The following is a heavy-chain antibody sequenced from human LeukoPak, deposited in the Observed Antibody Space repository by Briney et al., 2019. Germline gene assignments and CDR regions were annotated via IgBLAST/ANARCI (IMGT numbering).Heavy chain of an antibody. CDR2: ICPADSET. CDR1: GYSFSTYC. D-gene: IGHD2-21*02. CDR3: ARRAYCGGDCTSAYYDYFAMDV. V-gene: IGHV5-51*01. J-gene: IGHJ6*02. Sequence: GESLEISCKGSGYSFSTYCIVWVRQMPGKGLEWMGIICPADSETTYSPSFQGQVTLSVDKSTSTAYLQWSSLKASDTAMCYCARRAYCGGDCTSAYYDYFAMDVWGQGTTVIVSS.